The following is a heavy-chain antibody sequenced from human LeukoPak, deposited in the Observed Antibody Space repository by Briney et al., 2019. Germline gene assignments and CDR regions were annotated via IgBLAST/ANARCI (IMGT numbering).Heavy chain of an antibody. Sequence: GGSLRLSCAASAFTFSNYWMSWVRQAPGKGLEWVSSISSSSSYIYYADSVKGRFTISRDNAKNSLYLQMNSLRAEDTAVYYCARDQQRYDTGAFDIWGQGTMVTVSS. D-gene: IGHD3-3*01. CDR3: ARDQQRYDTGAFDI. CDR1: AFTFSNYW. V-gene: IGHV3-21*01. CDR2: ISSSSSYI. J-gene: IGHJ3*02.